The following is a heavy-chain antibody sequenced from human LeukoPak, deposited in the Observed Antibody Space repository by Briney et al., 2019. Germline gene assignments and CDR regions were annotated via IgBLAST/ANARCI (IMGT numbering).Heavy chain of an antibody. D-gene: IGHD2-15*01. Sequence: ASVKVSCKASDYTFTSYDINWGRQATGQGLEWMGWMNPNSGNTVYAQKFQGRVTMTRDTSISTAYMELSSLRSEDTAMYYCARKNYCSGGSCYSRGWFDPWGQGTLVTVSS. CDR1: DYTFTSYD. J-gene: IGHJ5*02. CDR2: MNPNSGNT. V-gene: IGHV1-8*01. CDR3: ARKNYCSGGSCYSRGWFDP.